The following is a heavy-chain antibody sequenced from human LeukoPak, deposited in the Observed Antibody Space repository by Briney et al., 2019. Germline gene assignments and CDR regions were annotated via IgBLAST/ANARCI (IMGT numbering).Heavy chain of an antibody. CDR1: GDSISSYY. CDR3: ARYSEPPRYFDY. Sequence: SETLSLTCTVSGDSISSYYWSWIRQPPGKGLEWIGYMYYSGSTSYNPSLKSRVTISVDTSNNQFSLRLTSVTAADTAVYYCARYSEPPRYFDYWGQGTLVTVSS. V-gene: IGHV4-59*01. J-gene: IGHJ4*02. CDR2: MYYSGST. D-gene: IGHD2-15*01.